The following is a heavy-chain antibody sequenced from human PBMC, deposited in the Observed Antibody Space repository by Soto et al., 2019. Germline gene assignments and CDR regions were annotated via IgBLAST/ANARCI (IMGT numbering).Heavy chain of an antibody. J-gene: IGHJ4*02. CDR2: ISYDGSNK. CDR1: GFTFSSYA. V-gene: IGHV3-30-3*01. CDR3: ARDLAVAGNFFDY. D-gene: IGHD6-19*01. Sequence: QVQLVEPGGGVVQPGRSLRLSCAASGFTFSSYAMHWVRQAPGKGLEWVAVISYDGSNKYYADSVKGRFTISRDNSKNTLYLQMNSLRAEDTAVYYCARDLAVAGNFFDYWGQGTLVTVSS.